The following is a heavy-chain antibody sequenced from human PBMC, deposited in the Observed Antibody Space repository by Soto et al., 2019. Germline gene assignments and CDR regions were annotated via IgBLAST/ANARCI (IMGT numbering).Heavy chain of an antibody. CDR1: GFTFSSYG. J-gene: IGHJ4*02. V-gene: IGHV3-23*01. CDR3: AKDRRAGGNYGFYSDF. CDR2: SSATGSGT. D-gene: IGHD1-7*01. Sequence: SGGSLRLSCAVSGFTFSSYGMTWVRQAPGKGLEWISFSSATGSGTYYADSVKGRFTVSRDNSKNTLYLQMTSLRADDTAVYYCAKDRRAGGNYGFYSDFWGQGALDTVSS.